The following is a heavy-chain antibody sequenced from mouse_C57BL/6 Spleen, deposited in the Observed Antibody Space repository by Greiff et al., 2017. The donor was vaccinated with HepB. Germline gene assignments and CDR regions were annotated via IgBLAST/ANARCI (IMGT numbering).Heavy chain of an antibody. CDR2: FYPGSGSI. D-gene: IGHD2-3*01. CDR3: ARHEEGGYDPYAMDY. CDR1: GYTFTEYT. V-gene: IGHV1-62-2*01. Sequence: QVQLKESGAELVKPGASVKLSCKASGYTFTEYTIHWVKQRSGQGLEWIGWFYPGSGSIKYNEKFKDKATLTADKPSSTVYMELSRLTSEDSAVYFCARHEEGGYDPYAMDYWGQGTSVTVAS. J-gene: IGHJ4*01.